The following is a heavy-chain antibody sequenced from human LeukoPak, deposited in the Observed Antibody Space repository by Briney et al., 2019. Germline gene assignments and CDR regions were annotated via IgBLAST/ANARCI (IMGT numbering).Heavy chain of an antibody. J-gene: IGHJ4*02. CDR2: IKQDGSEN. V-gene: IGHV3-7*01. CDR1: YW. D-gene: IGHD3-3*01. CDR3: ARPPRFTIFGRGYFDY. Sequence: YWMSWVRQAPGKGLEWVANIKQDGSENSYVDSVKGRFTISRDNGKNSLYLQINSLRAEDTAVYYCARPPRFTIFGRGYFDYWGQGTLVTVSS.